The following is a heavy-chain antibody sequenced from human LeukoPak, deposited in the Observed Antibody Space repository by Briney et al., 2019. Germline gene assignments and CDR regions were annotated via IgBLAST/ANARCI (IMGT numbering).Heavy chain of an antibody. CDR3: ARLHPNGPDEY. CDR1: GASIRSSAGYR. Sequence: PTETLSLTCAVSGASIRSSAGYRWGWIRQPPGKGLEWIGQISYDGRREYNPSLRSRVTISLDTSKNQFSLKMTSVTAADAAVFYSARLHPNGPDEYWGRGTLVTVSS. D-gene: IGHD2-8*01. CDR2: ISYDGRR. J-gene: IGHJ4*02. V-gene: IGHV4-39*07.